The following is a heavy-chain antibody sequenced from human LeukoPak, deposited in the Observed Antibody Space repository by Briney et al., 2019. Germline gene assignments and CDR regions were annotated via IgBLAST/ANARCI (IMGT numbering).Heavy chain of an antibody. CDR1: GFSLSTSGVA. CDR2: LYWNDDK. CDR3: AHSAYDSRGYYYFDY. J-gene: IGHJ4*02. D-gene: IGHD3-22*01. Sequence: SGPTLVNLTPTLTLTCTFSGFSLSTSGVAVGWIRQPPGKALEWLALLYWNDDKRYSPSLRSRLTITKDTSKSQVVLTMTNMDHVDTATYYCAHSAYDSRGYYYFDYWGQGTLVTVSS. V-gene: IGHV2-5*01.